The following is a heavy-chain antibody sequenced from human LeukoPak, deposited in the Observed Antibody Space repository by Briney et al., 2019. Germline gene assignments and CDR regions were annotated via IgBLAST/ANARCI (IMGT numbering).Heavy chain of an antibody. CDR3: ARNNGMDV. V-gene: IGHV3-7*03. Sequence: GGSLRLSCAASGFSLSSHWMTWVRQVPGRGPEWVSNVNRDGSETYYLDSVKGRFTISKDNAKKSLYLQVNSLRAEDTAIYHCARNNGMDVWGQGTTVIVSS. CDR2: VNRDGSET. J-gene: IGHJ6*02. CDR1: GFSLSSHW.